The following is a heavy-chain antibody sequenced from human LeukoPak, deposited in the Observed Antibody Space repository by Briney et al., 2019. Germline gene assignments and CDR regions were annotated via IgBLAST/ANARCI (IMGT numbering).Heavy chain of an antibody. J-gene: IGHJ4*02. D-gene: IGHD7-27*01. CDR3: ARVQRTNWGSFDY. CDR1: GFTFSSYW. Sequence: GGSLSLSCEASGFTFSSYWMHWVRQAPGKGLVWVSRINSDGSSTSYADSVKGRFTISRDNAKNTLYLQMNSLRAEDAAVCDCARVQRTNWGSFDYWGQGTLVTVSS. V-gene: IGHV3-74*01. CDR2: INSDGSST.